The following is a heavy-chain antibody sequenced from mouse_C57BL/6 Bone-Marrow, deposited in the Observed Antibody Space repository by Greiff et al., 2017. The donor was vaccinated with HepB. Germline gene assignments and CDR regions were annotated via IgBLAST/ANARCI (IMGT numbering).Heavy chain of an antibody. D-gene: IGHD2-1*01. CDR2: IYPRSGNT. CDR1: GYTFTSYW. CDR3: ARCRGNCFGY. J-gene: IGHJ2*01. V-gene: IGHV1-53*01. Sequence: VQLQQPGTELVKPGASVKLSCKASGYTFTSYWMHWVKQRPGQGLEWIGEIYPRSGNTYYNEKFKGKATLTADKSSSTAYMELRSLTSEDSAVYFCARCRGNCFGYWGQGTTLTVSS.